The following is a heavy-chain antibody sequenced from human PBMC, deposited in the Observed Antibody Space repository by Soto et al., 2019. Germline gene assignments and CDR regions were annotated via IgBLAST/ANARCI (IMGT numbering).Heavy chain of an antibody. D-gene: IGHD5-18*01. Sequence: SETLSLTCAVYGGSFSGYYWSWIRQPPGKGLEWIGEINHSGSTNYNPSLKSRVTISVDTSKNQFSLKLSSVTAADTAVYYCARGWYRDTLSGKPSHYNYMDVWGKGTTVTVSS. CDR1: GGSFSGYY. J-gene: IGHJ6*03. CDR3: ARGWYRDTLSGKPSHYNYMDV. CDR2: INHSGST. V-gene: IGHV4-34*01.